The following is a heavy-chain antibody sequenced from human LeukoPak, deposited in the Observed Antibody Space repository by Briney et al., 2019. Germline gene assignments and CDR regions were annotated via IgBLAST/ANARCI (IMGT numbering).Heavy chain of an antibody. J-gene: IGHJ5*02. CDR3: ARGQLGGELVLWFDP. D-gene: IGHD3-10*01. Sequence: GGSLRLSCAASGFTFSSYGMSWVRQTPGKGLEWVSAISGSGGRTYYADSVKGRFTISRDHSKNPLYLQMNSLRAEDTAVYYCARGQLGGELVLWFDPWGQGTLVTVSS. V-gene: IGHV3-23*01. CDR2: ISGSGGRT. CDR1: GFTFSSYG.